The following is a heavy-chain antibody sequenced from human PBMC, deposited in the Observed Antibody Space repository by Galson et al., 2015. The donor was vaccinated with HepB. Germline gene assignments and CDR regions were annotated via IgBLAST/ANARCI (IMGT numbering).Heavy chain of an antibody. V-gene: IGHV5-10-1*01. CDR2: IDPSDSYT. J-gene: IGHJ5*02. D-gene: IGHD2-21*02. Sequence: QSGAEVKKPGESLRISCKGSGYSFTSYWISWVRQMPGKGLEWMGRIDPSDSYTNYSPSFQGHVTISADKSISTAYLQWSSLKASDTAMYYCARHFRLAYCGGDCLGWFDPWGQGTLVTVSS. CDR1: GYSFTSYW. CDR3: ARHFRLAYCGGDCLGWFDP.